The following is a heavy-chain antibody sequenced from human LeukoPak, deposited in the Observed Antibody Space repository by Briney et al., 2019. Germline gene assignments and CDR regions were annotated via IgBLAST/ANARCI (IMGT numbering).Heavy chain of an antibody. J-gene: IGHJ6*03. D-gene: IGHD3-10*01. Sequence: GGSLRLSCAASGFSFSSYAIQWVRQAPGKGLEWVAGISYDGAKKFYADVVKGRFTLSKDTSKRTLYLQMTSLRGDDTAVYYCARSSGSSSATAWEYYYFMDVWGEGTMVTVSS. CDR2: ISYDGAKK. V-gene: IGHV3-30*03. CDR3: ARSSGSSSATAWEYYYFMDV. CDR1: GFSFSSYA.